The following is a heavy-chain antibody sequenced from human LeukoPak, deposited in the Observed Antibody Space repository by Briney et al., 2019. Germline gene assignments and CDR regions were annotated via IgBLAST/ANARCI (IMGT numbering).Heavy chain of an antibody. D-gene: IGHD2-21*02. Sequence: GGSLRLSCAASEFTVSSNYMSWIRQAPGKGLEWVSVIYSGGSTYYADSVKGRFTISRDNSKNTLYLQMNSLRAEDTAVYYCVNCGGDWGRRYFDLWGRGTLVTVSS. CDR2: IYSGGST. V-gene: IGHV3-66*01. CDR3: VNCGGDWGRRYFDL. J-gene: IGHJ2*01. CDR1: EFTVSSNY.